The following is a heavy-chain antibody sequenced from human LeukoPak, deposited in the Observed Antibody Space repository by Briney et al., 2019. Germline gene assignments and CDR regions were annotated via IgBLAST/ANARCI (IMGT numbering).Heavy chain of an antibody. V-gene: IGHV3-11*04. CDR2: ISNSGYTI. CDR3: ARDREQWLHGGAFDI. Sequence: GGSLRLSCATSGFIFRNYWMSWVRQAPGKGLEWVSYISNSGYTIYYADSVKGRFTISRDNAENSLYLQMNSLRAEDTAVYCCARDREQWLHGGAFDIWGQGTMVTVSS. J-gene: IGHJ3*02. D-gene: IGHD6-19*01. CDR1: GFIFRNYW.